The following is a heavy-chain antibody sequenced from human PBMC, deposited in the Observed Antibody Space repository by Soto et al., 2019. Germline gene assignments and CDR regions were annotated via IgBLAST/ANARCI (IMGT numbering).Heavy chain of an antibody. J-gene: IGHJ6*02. CDR2: ISAYNGNT. CDR1: GYTFTSYG. Sequence: GASVKVSCKASGYTFTSYGISWVRQAPGQGLEWMGWISAYNGNTNYAQKLQGRVTMTTDTSTSTAYMELRSLRSDDTAVYYCAREGGSCWYDYYYHDGIAFRSRRSTVTVYS. V-gene: IGHV1-18*01. CDR3: AREGGSCWYDYYYHDGIAF. D-gene: IGHD6-13*01.